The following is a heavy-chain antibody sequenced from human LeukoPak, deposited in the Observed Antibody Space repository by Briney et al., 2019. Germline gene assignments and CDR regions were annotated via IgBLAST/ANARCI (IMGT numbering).Heavy chain of an antibody. CDR2: IKSKTAGGTT. V-gene: IGHV3-15*01. D-gene: IGHD5-12*01. J-gene: IGHJ6*03. CDR3: TTDLSVSGYDPGFYYYYYMDV. CDR1: GFTFSNAW. Sequence: SGGSLRLSCAGSGFTFSNAWMNWIRQAPGKGLEWVGRIKSKTAGGTTDYAAPVKGRFTISRDDSKNTLYLQMNSLKTEDTAVYYCTTDLSVSGYDPGFYYYYYMDVWGKGTTVTVSS.